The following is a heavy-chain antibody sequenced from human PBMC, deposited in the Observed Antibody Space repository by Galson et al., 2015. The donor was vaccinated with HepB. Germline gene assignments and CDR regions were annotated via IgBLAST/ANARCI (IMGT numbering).Heavy chain of an antibody. CDR1: GFTFSSYA. CDR2: ISYDGSNK. Sequence: LRLSCAASGFTFSSYAMHWVRQAPGKGLEWVAVISYDGSNKYYADSVKGRFTISRDNSKNTLYLQMNSLRAEDTAVYYCARVTSPQRIAAAGIDYWGQGTLVTVSS. D-gene: IGHD6-13*01. J-gene: IGHJ4*02. CDR3: ARVTSPQRIAAAGIDY. V-gene: IGHV3-30*04.